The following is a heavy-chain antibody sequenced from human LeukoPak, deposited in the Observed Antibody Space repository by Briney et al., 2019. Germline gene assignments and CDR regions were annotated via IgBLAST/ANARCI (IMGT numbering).Heavy chain of an antibody. Sequence: PGGSLRLSCAASGFTFSSYTMNWVRQAPGKGLEWVSSISSSSSYIYYADSVKGRFTISRDNAKNSLYLQMNSLRAEDTAVYYCAREGNEAATDAFDIWGQGTMVTVSS. CDR3: AREGNEAATDAFDI. D-gene: IGHD2-15*01. J-gene: IGHJ3*02. CDR2: ISSSSSYI. CDR1: GFTFSSYT. V-gene: IGHV3-21*01.